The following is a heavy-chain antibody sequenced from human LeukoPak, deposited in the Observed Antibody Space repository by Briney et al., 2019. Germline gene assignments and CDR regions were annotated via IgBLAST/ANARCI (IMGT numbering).Heavy chain of an antibody. Sequence: GGSLRLSCAASGFTFSSYSMNWVRQAPGKGLEWVSSISSSSSYIYYADSVKGRFTISRDNTKNSLYLQMNSLRAEDTALYYCARDSSFYDGTGYTLFDYWGQGTLVTVSS. V-gene: IGHV3-21*06. J-gene: IGHJ4*02. CDR2: ISSSSSYI. D-gene: IGHD3-22*01. CDR3: ARDSSFYDGTGYTLFDY. CDR1: GFTFSSYS.